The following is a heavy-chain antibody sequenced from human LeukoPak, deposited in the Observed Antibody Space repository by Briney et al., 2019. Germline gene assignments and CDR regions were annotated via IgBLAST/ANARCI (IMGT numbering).Heavy chain of an antibody. CDR3: ASITGGYIDY. CDR1: GGSISSGDYY. J-gene: IGHJ4*02. Sequence: SEALSLTCTVSGGSISSGDYYWSWIRQPPGKGLEWIGYIYYSGSTYYNPSLKSRVTISVDTSKNQFSLKLSSVTAADTAVYYCASITGGYIDYWGQGTLVTVSS. V-gene: IGHV4-30-4*08. D-gene: IGHD2-8*02. CDR2: IYYSGST.